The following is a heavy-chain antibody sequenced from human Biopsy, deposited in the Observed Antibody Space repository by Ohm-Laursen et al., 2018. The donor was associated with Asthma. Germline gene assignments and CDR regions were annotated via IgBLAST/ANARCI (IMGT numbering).Heavy chain of an antibody. D-gene: IGHD1-26*01. V-gene: IGHV1-18*04. Sequence: ASVKVSCKASGYTFTSYYMHWVRQAPGQGLEWMGWISDYNGNTNYAQKLQGRVTLTTDTSTSTAYMELRSLRSDDTAVYYCARDGPVGAPSDYWGQGTLVTVSS. CDR1: GYTFTSYY. J-gene: IGHJ4*02. CDR3: ARDGPVGAPSDY. CDR2: ISDYNGNT.